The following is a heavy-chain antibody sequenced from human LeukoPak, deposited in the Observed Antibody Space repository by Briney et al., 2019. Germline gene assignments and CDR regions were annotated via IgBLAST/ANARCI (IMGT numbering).Heavy chain of an antibody. Sequence: PGGSLRLSCAASGFTFTDSYMTWVRQAPGKGLEWVSSSGTGKMTYYADSVKGRFTISRDKSKSTVYLQMNSLRVDDTAVYFCAKDGVWGYIDYWGQGTLVIVSP. V-gene: IGHV3-23*01. CDR3: AKDGVWGYIDY. D-gene: IGHD7-27*01. CDR1: GFTFTDSY. CDR2: SGTGKMT. J-gene: IGHJ4*02.